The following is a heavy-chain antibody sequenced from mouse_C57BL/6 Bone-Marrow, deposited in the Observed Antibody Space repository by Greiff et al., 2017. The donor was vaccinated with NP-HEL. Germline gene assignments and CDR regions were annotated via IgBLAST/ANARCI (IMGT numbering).Heavy chain of an antibody. Sequence: QVQLKESGAELAKPGASVKLSCKASGYTFTSYWMHWVNQRPGQGLEWIGYINPSSGYTKYIQKFKDKATLTADKSSSTAYMQLSSLTYEDSAVYYCARDCDYDAGAWFAYWGQGTLVTVSA. D-gene: IGHD2-4*01. V-gene: IGHV1-7*01. J-gene: IGHJ3*01. CDR2: INPSSGYT. CDR3: ARDCDYDAGAWFAY. CDR1: GYTFTSYW.